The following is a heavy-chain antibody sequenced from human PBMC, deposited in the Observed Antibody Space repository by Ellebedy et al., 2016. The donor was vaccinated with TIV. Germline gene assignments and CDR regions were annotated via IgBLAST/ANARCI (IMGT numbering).Heavy chain of an antibody. Sequence: GESLKISCAASGFTFSSYEMNWVRQAPGKGLEWVSYISSSGSTIYYADSVKGRFTISRDNAKNSLYLQMNSLRAEDTAVYYCAREVPYVPAAYYYYYGMDVWGQGTTVTVSS. V-gene: IGHV3-48*03. D-gene: IGHD2-2*01. CDR1: GFTFSSYE. CDR3: AREVPYVPAAYYYYYGMDV. CDR2: ISSSGSTI. J-gene: IGHJ6*02.